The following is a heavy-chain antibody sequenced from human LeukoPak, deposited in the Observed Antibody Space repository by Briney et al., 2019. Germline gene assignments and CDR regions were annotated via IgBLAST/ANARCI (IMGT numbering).Heavy chain of an antibody. Sequence: SETLSLTCTVSGGSISNKYWSWIRQPPGKGLEWIGYIYYSGSTNYNPSLKSRVTISVDTSKNQFSLKLSSVTAADTAVYYCARAGDSSGYYFTQFDYWGQGTLVTVSS. CDR2: IYYSGST. D-gene: IGHD3-22*01. CDR1: GGSISNKY. V-gene: IGHV4-59*12. J-gene: IGHJ4*02. CDR3: ARAGDSSGYYFTQFDY.